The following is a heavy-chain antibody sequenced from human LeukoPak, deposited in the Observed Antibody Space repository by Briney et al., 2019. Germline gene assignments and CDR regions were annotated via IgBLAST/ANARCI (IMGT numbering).Heavy chain of an antibody. D-gene: IGHD3-22*01. Sequence: PGRSLRLSCAASGFTFSSYGMHWVRQAPGKGLEWMAVISYDGSNKYYADSVKGRFTISRDNSKNTLYLQMNSLRAEDTAVYYCAKVFQDYYDSSGYYPPYFDYWGQGTLVTVSS. CDR3: AKVFQDYYDSSGYYPPYFDY. J-gene: IGHJ4*02. V-gene: IGHV3-30*18. CDR1: GFTFSSYG. CDR2: ISYDGSNK.